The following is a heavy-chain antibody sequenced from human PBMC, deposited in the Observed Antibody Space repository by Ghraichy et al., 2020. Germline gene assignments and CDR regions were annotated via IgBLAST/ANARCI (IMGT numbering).Heavy chain of an antibody. Sequence: GGSLRLSCAASGFTVSSNYMSWVRQAPGKGLEWVSLIYSGGSTYYADSVKGRFTISRDNSKNPLYLQMNSLRVEDTAVFYCARGGQQLAPWYYGMDVWGQGTTVTGSS. CDR2: IYSGGST. J-gene: IGHJ6*02. D-gene: IGHD6-13*01. CDR3: ARGGQQLAPWYYGMDV. V-gene: IGHV3-66*01. CDR1: GFTVSSNY.